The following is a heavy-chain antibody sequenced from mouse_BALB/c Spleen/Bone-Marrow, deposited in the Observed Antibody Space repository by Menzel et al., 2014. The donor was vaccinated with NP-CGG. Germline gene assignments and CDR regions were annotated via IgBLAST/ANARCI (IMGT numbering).Heavy chain of an antibody. V-gene: IGHV7-1*02. Sequence: EVKLVESGGGLVQPGGSLRLSCATSGFTFSDFYMEWVRQPPGKRLEWIATXRNKPNDYTTEYSASVKGRFIVSRDTSQSILYLRMNXLTQGDTAIDXXXXXXXXXXXXRGQGTTLTVSS. CDR2: XRNKPNDYTT. CDR3: XXXXXXXXXX. J-gene: IGHJ2*01. CDR1: GFTFSDFY.